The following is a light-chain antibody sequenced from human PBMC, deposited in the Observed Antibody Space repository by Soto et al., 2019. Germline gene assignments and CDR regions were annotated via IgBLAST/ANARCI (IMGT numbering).Light chain of an antibody. V-gene: IGLV2-14*01. CDR3: SSYTSTITLERV. Sequence: QSALTQPASVSGSPGQSITISCTGTSSDIGAYNFVSWYQQHPGKAPKLMIYEVSNRPSGVSNRFSGSKSGNTASLTISGLQAEDEADYYCSSYTSTITLERVFGGGTKVTVL. J-gene: IGLJ3*02. CDR2: EVS. CDR1: SSDIGAYNF.